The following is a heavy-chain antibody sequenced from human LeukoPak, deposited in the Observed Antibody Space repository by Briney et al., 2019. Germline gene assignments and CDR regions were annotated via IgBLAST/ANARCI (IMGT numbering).Heavy chain of an antibody. J-gene: IGHJ3*02. V-gene: IGHV5-51*01. CDR3: ARGGTAAGKWDAFDI. CDR2: IYPGDSDT. Sequence: KDGESLKISCKGSGYSFTSYWIGWVRQMPGKGLEWMGIIYPGDSDTRYSPSFQGQVTISADKSISTAHLQWSSLKASDTAMYYCARGGTAAGKWDAFDIWGQGTMVTVSS. CDR1: GYSFTSYW. D-gene: IGHD6-13*01.